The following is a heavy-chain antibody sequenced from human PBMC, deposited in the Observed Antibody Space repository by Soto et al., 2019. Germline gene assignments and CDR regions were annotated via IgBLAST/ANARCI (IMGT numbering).Heavy chain of an antibody. CDR3: ARAPLPRYCGSYYGFDY. CDR1: GGSFSGYY. J-gene: IGHJ4*02. Sequence: QVQLQQWGAGLLKPSETLSLTCAVYGGSFSGYYWSWIRQPPGKGLEWIGEINHSGSTNYNPSLKSRVTISVDTSKNQFSLELRSVTAADTAVYYCARAPLPRYCGSYYGFDYWGQGTLVTVSS. D-gene: IGHD1-26*01. CDR2: INHSGST. V-gene: IGHV4-34*01.